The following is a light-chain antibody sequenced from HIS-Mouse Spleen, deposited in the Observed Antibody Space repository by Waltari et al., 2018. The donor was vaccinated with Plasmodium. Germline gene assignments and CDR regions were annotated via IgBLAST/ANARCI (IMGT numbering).Light chain of an antibody. CDR2: GAS. CDR3: QQYNNWSFT. Sequence: EIVITHSPATLSVSPGERATLSCRASQSVSSNLAWYQQKPGQAPRLLIYGASTRATGIPARFSGRGSGTEFTLTISSLQSEDFAVYYCQQYNNWSFTFGPGTKVDIK. V-gene: IGKV3-15*01. CDR1: QSVSSN. J-gene: IGKJ3*01.